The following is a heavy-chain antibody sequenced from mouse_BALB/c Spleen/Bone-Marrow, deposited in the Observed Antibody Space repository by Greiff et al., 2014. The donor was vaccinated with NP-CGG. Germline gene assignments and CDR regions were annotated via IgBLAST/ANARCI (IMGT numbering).Heavy chain of an antibody. CDR3: AREGLRRRAAMDY. V-gene: IGHV5-9-4*01. Sequence: EVKLMESGGDLVKPGGSLKLSCAASGFTFSSYAMSWVRQSPEKRLEWVAEISSGGSYTYYPDTVTGRFTISRDNAKNTLYLEMSSLRSEDTAMYYCAREGLRRRAAMDYWGQGTSVTVSS. D-gene: IGHD2-4*01. CDR2: ISSGGSYT. J-gene: IGHJ4*01. CDR1: GFTFSSYA.